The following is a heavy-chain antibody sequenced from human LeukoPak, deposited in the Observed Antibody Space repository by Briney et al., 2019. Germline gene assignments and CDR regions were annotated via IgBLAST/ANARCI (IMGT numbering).Heavy chain of an antibody. CDR2: IIPIFGTA. J-gene: IGHJ6*03. CDR3: ARDKYCSSTSCYGGYYYYMDV. CDR1: GGTFSSYA. D-gene: IGHD2-2*01. Sequence: SVKVSCKASGGTFSSYAISWVRQAPGQGLEWMGGIIPIFGTANYAQKFQGRVTITADESTSTAYMELSSLRSEDTAVYYCARDKYCSSTSCYGGYYYYMDVWGKGTTVTVSS. V-gene: IGHV1-69*13.